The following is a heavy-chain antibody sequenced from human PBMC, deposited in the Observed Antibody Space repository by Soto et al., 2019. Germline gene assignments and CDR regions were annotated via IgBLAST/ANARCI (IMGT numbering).Heavy chain of an antibody. J-gene: IGHJ5*02. CDR2: INHSGST. Sequence: SETLSLTCAVYGGSFSGYYWSWIRQPPGKGLEWIGEINHSGSTNYNPSLKSRVTISVDTSKDQFSLKLSSVTAADTAVYYCARARNRYRLLYNWFDPWGQGTLVTVSS. CDR3: ARARNRYRLLYNWFDP. V-gene: IGHV4-34*01. CDR1: GGSFSGYY. D-gene: IGHD2-2*01.